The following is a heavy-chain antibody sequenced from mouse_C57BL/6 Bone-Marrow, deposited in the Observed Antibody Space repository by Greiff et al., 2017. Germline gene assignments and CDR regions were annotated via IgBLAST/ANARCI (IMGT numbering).Heavy chain of an antibody. V-gene: IGHV1-50*01. D-gene: IGHD2-3*01. CDR2: IDPSDSYT. CDR3: ARSWLLSMDY. CDR1: GYTFTSYW. J-gene: IGHJ4*01. Sequence: QVQLQQPGAELVKPGASVKLSCKASGYTFTSYWMQWVKQRPGQGLEWIGEIDPSDSYTNYNQKFKGKATLTVDTSSSTAYMQLSSLTSEDSAVYYCARSWLLSMDYWGQGTSVTVSS.